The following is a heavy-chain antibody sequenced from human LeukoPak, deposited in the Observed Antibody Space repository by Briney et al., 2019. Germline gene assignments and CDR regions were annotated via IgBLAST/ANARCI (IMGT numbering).Heavy chain of an antibody. Sequence: GGSLRLSCAASGFTFSSYAMSWVRQAPGKGLEWVSAISGSGGSTYYADSVKGRFTISRDNSKNTLYLQMNSLRAEDTAVYYRAKDRWSYYDSSGYPYGWGQGTLVTVSS. CDR1: GFTFSSYA. CDR3: AKDRWSYYDSSGYPYG. CDR2: ISGSGGST. V-gene: IGHV3-23*01. J-gene: IGHJ4*02. D-gene: IGHD3-22*01.